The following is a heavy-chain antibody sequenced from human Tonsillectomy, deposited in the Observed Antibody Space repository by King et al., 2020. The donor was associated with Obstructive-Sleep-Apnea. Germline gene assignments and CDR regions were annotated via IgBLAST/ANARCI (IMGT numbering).Heavy chain of an antibody. Sequence: VQLVESGGGLVQPGRSLRLSCAASGFTFDDYAMHWVRQAPGKGLEWVSGISWNSGSTGYADSVKGRFTISRDSATNSLYLQMSSLTAEDTAFYYCVKDKNSGWYVDYFDYWGRGTLVTVSS. V-gene: IGHV3-9*01. CDR3: VKDKNSGWYVDYFDY. CDR1: GFTFDDYA. CDR2: ISWNSGST. D-gene: IGHD6-19*01. J-gene: IGHJ4*02.